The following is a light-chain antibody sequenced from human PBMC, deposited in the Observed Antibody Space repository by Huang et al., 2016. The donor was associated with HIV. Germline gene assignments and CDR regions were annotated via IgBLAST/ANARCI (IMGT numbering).Light chain of an antibody. Sequence: DIQLTQSPSSLSASVGDRVTITCRASHNINSVLNWYKQTPGKAPNLLIYAASSLQIGVPSSVSGSGSGTDFTLTISGLQPVDLGTYYCQQSYNTSWTFGQGTTVEIK. CDR3: QQSYNTSWT. CDR1: HNINSV. V-gene: IGKV1-39*01. CDR2: AAS. J-gene: IGKJ1*01.